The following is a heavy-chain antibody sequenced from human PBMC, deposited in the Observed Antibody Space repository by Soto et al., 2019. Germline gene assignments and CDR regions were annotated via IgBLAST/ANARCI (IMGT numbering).Heavy chain of an antibody. CDR1: GYTFTSYD. J-gene: IGHJ6*03. CDR2: MNPNSGNT. D-gene: IGHD6-13*01. CDR3: AREDSSSWYKIYYYYMDV. Sequence: ASVKVSCKASGYTFTSYDINWVRQATGQGLEWMGWMNPNSGNTGYAQKFQGRVTMTRNTSISTAYMELSSLRSEDTAVYYCAREDSSSWYKIYYYYMDVWGKGTTVTVSS. V-gene: IGHV1-8*01.